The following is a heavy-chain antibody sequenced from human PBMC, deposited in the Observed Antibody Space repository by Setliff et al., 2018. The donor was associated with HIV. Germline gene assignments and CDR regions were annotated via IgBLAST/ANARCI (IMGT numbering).Heavy chain of an antibody. CDR2: ISSDGSDQ. CDR1: GFTFTDYP. CDR3: ARGSADRVFGGIQLVAIFDS. D-gene: IGHD3-16*01. Sequence: GGSLRLSCAASGFTFTDYPMHWVRQSPGRGLEWLAVISSDGSDQYLVDSVKGRFTISTDSSKNTLHLQMNSLRVDDSAVYFCARGSADRVFGGIQLVAIFDSWGQGTQVTVSS. V-gene: IGHV3-30*04. J-gene: IGHJ4*02.